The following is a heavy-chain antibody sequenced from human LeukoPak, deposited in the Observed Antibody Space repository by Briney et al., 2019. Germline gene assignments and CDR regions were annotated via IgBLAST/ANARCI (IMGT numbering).Heavy chain of an antibody. CDR2: INHSGST. CDR3: ARGYYYYDSSGYYETPFDY. CDR1: GGSFSGYY. J-gene: IGHJ4*02. Sequence: SETLSLTCAVYGGSFSGYYWSWIRQPPGKGLEWIGEINHSGSTNYNPSLKSRVTISVDTSKNQFSLKLSSVTAADTAVYYCARGYYYYDSSGYYETPFDYWGQETLVTVSS. D-gene: IGHD3-22*01. V-gene: IGHV4-34*01.